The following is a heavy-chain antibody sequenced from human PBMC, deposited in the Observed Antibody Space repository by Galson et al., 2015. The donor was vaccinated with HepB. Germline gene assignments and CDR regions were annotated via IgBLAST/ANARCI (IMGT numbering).Heavy chain of an antibody. Sequence: SVKVSCKASGYTFTSYTMHWVRQAPGQRLEWMGWINAANGNTKYSRKFQGRVTMTRDTSASTAYMELTSLRSEDTAVFYCARVRATDYGDRNYGMDAWGQGTTVTVSS. V-gene: IGHV1-3*01. CDR1: GYTFTSYT. D-gene: IGHD4-17*01. CDR3: ARVRATDYGDRNYGMDA. CDR2: INAANGNT. J-gene: IGHJ6*02.